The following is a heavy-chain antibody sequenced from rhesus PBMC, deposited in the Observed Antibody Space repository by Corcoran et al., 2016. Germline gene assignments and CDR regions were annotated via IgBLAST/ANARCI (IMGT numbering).Heavy chain of an antibody. CDR3: TRSAGRDWYFDL. J-gene: IGHJ2*01. D-gene: IGHD1-44*01. CDR1: GYTFTAYY. Sequence: QVQLVQSGAEVTKPGSSVKVSCKASGYTFTAYYIHWVRQAPRQGLEWMGWINPYSGNTKYAQKFQGRVTVTRDTSTSTAYMELSSLRSEDTAVYYCTRSAGRDWYFDLGGPGTPITISS. V-gene: IGHV1S2*01. CDR2: INPYSGNT.